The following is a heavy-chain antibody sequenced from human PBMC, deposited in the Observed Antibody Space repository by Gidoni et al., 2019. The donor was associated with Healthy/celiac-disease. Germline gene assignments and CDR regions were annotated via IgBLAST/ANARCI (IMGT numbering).Heavy chain of an antibody. D-gene: IGHD3-10*01. Sequence: QVQLVESGGGVVQPGRSLRLSCAASGFTFSSYGLHWVRQAPGKGLEWVAVISYDGSNKYYADSVKGRFTISRDNSKNTLYLQMNSLRAEDTAVYYCAKDGFRGVIILSNYGMDVWGQGTTVTVSS. CDR3: AKDGFRGVIILSNYGMDV. CDR2: ISYDGSNK. V-gene: IGHV3-30*18. J-gene: IGHJ6*02. CDR1: GFTFSSYG.